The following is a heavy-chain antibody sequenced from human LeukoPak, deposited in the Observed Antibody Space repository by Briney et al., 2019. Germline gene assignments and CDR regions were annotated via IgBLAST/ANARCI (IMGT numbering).Heavy chain of an antibody. Sequence: GGSLRLSCAASGFTFSTYGMNWLRQAPGKGLEWVSYISSTSSTIYYADSVKGRFTISRDNAKNSLYLQMNSLRAEDTAVYYCARGRGYSSSWYAGFDYWGQGTLVTVSS. D-gene: IGHD6-13*01. V-gene: IGHV3-48*04. CDR3: ARGRGYSSSWYAGFDY. CDR1: GFTFSTYG. CDR2: ISSTSSTI. J-gene: IGHJ4*02.